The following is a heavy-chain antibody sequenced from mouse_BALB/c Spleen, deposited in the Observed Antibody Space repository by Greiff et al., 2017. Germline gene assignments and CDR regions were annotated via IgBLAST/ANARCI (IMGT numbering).Heavy chain of an antibody. CDR1: GDSITSGY. D-gene: IGHD2-1*01. V-gene: IGHV3-8*02. CDR3: ARSLAYGKEFAY. Sequence: EVKLVDSGPSLVKPSQTLSLTCSVTGDSITSGYWNWIRKFPGNKLEYMGYISYSGSTYYNPSLKSRISITRDTSKNQYYLQLNSVTTEDTATYYCARSLAYGKEFAYWGQGTLVTVSA. J-gene: IGHJ3*01. CDR2: ISYSGST.